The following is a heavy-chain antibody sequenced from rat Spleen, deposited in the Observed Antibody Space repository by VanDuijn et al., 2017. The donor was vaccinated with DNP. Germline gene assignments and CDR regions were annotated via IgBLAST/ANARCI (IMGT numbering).Heavy chain of an antibody. Sequence: EVKLVESGGGLVQPGRSLKLSCAASRFNFNDYWMGWVRQAPGKGLEWIGEINKDSSTINYSPSLKGKFTISRDNAQNTLYLQMNRLGSEDTAIYYCARADCDDGGYCSGMDAWGQGTSVTGSS. D-gene: IGHD4-4*01. CDR2: INKDSSTI. J-gene: IGHJ4*01. V-gene: IGHV4-2*01. CDR3: ARADCDDGGYCSGMDA. CDR1: RFNFNDYW.